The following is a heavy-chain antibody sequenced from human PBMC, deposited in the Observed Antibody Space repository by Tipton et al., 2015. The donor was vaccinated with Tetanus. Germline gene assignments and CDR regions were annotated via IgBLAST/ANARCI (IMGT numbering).Heavy chain of an antibody. CDR1: GFTFTRYA. V-gene: IGHV3-53*01. Sequence: SLRLSCAASGFTFTRYAMHWVRQAPGEGLEWVSIIYSGGTTYYADSVKGRFTISRDNSRNTLYLQMSSLRVEDTAVYYCATMTPVDWYFDLWGRGTLVTVSS. CDR2: IYSGGTT. CDR3: ATMTPVDWYFDL. J-gene: IGHJ2*01. D-gene: IGHD4-23*01.